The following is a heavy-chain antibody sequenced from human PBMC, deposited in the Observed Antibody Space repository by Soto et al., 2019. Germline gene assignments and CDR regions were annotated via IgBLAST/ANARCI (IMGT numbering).Heavy chain of an antibody. CDR3: ARLVQVTKHNWFEP. D-gene: IGHD2-21*02. CDR1: GYTFTSYG. V-gene: IGHV1-18*04. CDR2: ISAYNGNT. J-gene: IGHJ5*02. Sequence: ASVKVSCKASGYTFTSYGISWVRQAPGQGLEWMGWISAYNGNTNYAQKLQGRVTMTTDTSTSTAYMELRSLRSDDTAVYYCARLVQVTKHNWFEPWGQGTLVTVSS.